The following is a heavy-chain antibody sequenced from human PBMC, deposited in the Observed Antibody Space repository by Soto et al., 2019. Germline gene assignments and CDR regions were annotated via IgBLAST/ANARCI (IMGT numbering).Heavy chain of an antibody. Sequence: CSLSRNTFNSYSMNWDRQTPGKGLEWVSTISSSSSYIYYADSGKGRSTISRSNGKNSRNLQMNSLRAEDQAVYYCARDLLEMATISNYYGTDVWGQGTTVTVCS. CDR1: RNTFNSYS. V-gene: IGHV3-21*01. J-gene: IGHJ6*02. CDR2: ISSSSSYI. CDR3: ARDLLEMATISNYYGTDV. D-gene: IGHD5-12*01.